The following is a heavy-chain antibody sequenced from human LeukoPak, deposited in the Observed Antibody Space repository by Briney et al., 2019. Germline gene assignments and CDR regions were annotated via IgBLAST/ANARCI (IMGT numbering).Heavy chain of an antibody. CDR3: AKDTLHSYGSGSYYTFFDY. J-gene: IGHJ4*02. Sequence: PGGSLRLSCAASGFTFSSYGMHWVRQAPGKGLEWVAVISYDGSNKYYADSVKGRFTISRDNSKNTLYLQMNSLRAEDTAVYYCAKDTLHSYGSGSYYTFFDYWGQGTLVTVSS. CDR1: GFTFSSYG. D-gene: IGHD3-10*01. CDR2: ISYDGSNK. V-gene: IGHV3-30*18.